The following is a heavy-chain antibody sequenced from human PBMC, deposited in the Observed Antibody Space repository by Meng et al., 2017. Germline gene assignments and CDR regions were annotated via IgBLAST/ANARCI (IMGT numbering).Heavy chain of an antibody. Sequence: SETLSLTCTVSGGSISSGSYYWSWIRQPAGKGLEWIGRIYTSGSINYNPSLKSRVTISVDTSKNQFSLKLSSVTAADTAVYYCARDTRYGSGSYVDYWGQGTLVTVSS. J-gene: IGHJ4*02. CDR3: ARDTRYGSGSYVDY. CDR2: IYTSGSI. V-gene: IGHV4-61*02. D-gene: IGHD3-10*01. CDR1: GGSISSGSYY.